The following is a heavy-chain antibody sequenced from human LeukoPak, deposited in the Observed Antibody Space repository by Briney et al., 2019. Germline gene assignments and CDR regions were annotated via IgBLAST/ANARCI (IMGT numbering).Heavy chain of an antibody. D-gene: IGHD3-16*01. Sequence: GGSLRLSCAASGFTVSSNYMSWVRQAPGKGLEWVSVIYSGGSTYYADSVKGRITISRDNSKNTLYLQMNSLRAEDTAVYYCAREEGGGWFDPWGQGTLVTVSS. CDR1: GFTVSSNY. CDR3: AREEGGGWFDP. CDR2: IYSGGST. J-gene: IGHJ5*02. V-gene: IGHV3-53*01.